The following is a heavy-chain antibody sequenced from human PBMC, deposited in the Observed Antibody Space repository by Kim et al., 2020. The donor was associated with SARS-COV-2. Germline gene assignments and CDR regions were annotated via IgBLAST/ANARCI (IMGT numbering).Heavy chain of an antibody. V-gene: IGHV3-23*01. Sequence: GSGEKAQYADSVRGRFTISRDNSKSMLYLQMNILRVEDTAIYYCARGSDDWGQGTLVTVSS. CDR2: GSGEKA. J-gene: IGHJ4*02. CDR3: ARGSDD.